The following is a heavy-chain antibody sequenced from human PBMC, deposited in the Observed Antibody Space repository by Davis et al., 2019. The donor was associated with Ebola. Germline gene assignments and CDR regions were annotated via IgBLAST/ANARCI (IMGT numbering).Heavy chain of an antibody. J-gene: IGHJ6*02. V-gene: IGHV4-59*04. D-gene: IGHD3-16*01. CDR1: GGSFSGYY. CDR3: AGERGYYGMDV. Sequence: SETLSLTCAVYGGSFSGYYWSWIRQPPGKGLEWIGYIYYSGSTYYNPSLKSRVTISVDTSKNQFSLKLSSVTAADTAVYYCAGERGYYGMDVWGQGTTVTVSS. CDR2: IYYSGST.